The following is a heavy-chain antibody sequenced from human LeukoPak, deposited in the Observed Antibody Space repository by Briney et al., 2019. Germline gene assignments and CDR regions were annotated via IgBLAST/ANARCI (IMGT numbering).Heavy chain of an antibody. J-gene: IGHJ5*02. D-gene: IGHD6-6*01. V-gene: IGHV4-39*07. CDR3: ARDAPTRIAARPGWFDP. Sequence: SETLSLTCTVSGGSISSYYWGWIRQPPGKGLEWIGSIYYSGSTYYNPSLKSRVTISVDTSKNQFSLKLSSVTAADTAVYYCARDAPTRIAARPGWFDPWGQGTLVTVSS. CDR2: IYYSGST. CDR1: GGSISSYY.